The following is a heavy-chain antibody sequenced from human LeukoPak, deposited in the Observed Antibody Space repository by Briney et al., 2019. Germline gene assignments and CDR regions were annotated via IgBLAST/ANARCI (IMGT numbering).Heavy chain of an antibody. CDR2: FYYSGST. CDR1: GGSISSSNW. Sequence: PSGTLSLTCAVSGGSISSSNWWSWVRQPPGKGLEWIGSFYYSGSTNYKPSLKSRVTISVDTSKNQFSLKLNSVTAADTAVYHCASEAVAGTRSVDYWGQGTLVTVSS. V-gene: IGHV4-4*02. D-gene: IGHD6-19*01. CDR3: ASEAVAGTRSVDY. J-gene: IGHJ4*02.